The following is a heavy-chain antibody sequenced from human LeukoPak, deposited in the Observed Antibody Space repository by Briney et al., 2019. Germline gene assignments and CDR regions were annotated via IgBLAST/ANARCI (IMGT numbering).Heavy chain of an antibody. CDR1: GGTFSSYA. D-gene: IGHD4-17*01. CDR2: IIPIFGTA. CDR3: ASSLGDYGDYTEAFDI. V-gene: IGHV1-69*13. J-gene: IGHJ3*02. Sequence: SVKVSCKASGGTFSSYAISWVRQAPGQGLEWMGGIIPIFGTANYAQKFQGRVTITADESTSTAYMELSSLRSEDTAVYYCASSLGDYGDYTEAFDIWGQGTMVTVSP.